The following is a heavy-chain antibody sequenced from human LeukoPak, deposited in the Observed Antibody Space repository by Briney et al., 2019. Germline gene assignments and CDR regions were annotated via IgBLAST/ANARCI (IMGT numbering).Heavy chain of an antibody. V-gene: IGHV4-34*01. CDR1: GVSLRGYY. D-gene: IGHD1-7*01. CDR3: ARGRNYVSDYYFDV. CDR2: ISHEGDS. J-gene: IGHJ6*03. Sequence: SETLSLTCAVYGVSLRGYYWSWIRQSPEKGLEWIGEISHEGDSICNPSLKSRLTLSVDMSKNQFSLKLRSVTAADTAVYYCARGRNYVSDYYFDVWGKGTTVIVSS.